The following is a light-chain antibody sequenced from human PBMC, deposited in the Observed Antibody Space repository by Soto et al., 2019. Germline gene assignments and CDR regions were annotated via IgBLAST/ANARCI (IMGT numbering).Light chain of an antibody. J-gene: IGKJ1*01. CDR3: LQDYKYPVT. V-gene: IGKV1-6*01. Sequence: AIQMTQSPSSLSASVGDRVTITCRASHGIRNDLGWYQQKPGKAPKLLIYAASSLQSGVPSRFSGSGSGTDFTLTISSLEPEDFATYYCLQDYKYPVTFGQGTKVEIK. CDR2: AAS. CDR1: HGIRND.